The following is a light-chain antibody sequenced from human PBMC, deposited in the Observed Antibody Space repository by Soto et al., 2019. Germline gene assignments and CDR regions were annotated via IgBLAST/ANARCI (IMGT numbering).Light chain of an antibody. CDR2: GAS. CDR3: QQYGSSPWT. J-gene: IGKJ1*01. V-gene: IGKV3-20*01. Sequence: EIVLTQSPGTLSLSPGERATLSCRASQSVSSSYLAWYLQKPGQAPRLLIYGASSRATGIPDRFSGSESGTDFTLTISRLEPEDFAVYYCQQYGSSPWTFGQGTKVEIK. CDR1: QSVSSSY.